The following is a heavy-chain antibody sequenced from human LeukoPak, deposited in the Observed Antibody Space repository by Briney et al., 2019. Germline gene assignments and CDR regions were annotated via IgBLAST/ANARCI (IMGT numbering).Heavy chain of an antibody. CDR2: IYATGST. CDR3: ARTAEYSSGWYIAS. J-gene: IGHJ4*02. V-gene: IGHV4-4*02. D-gene: IGHD6-19*01. CDR1: GGSISSSNW. Sequence: PSETLSVTCAVSGGSISSSNWWSWVRQPPGKGLEWIGYIYATGSTNYNPSLRSRVTISVDTSKNQFSLKLTSVTAADTAVYYCARTAEYSSGWYIASWGQGILVTVSS.